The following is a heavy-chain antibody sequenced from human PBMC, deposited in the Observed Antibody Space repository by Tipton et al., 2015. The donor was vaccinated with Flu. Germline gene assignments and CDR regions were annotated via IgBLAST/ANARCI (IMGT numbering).Heavy chain of an antibody. CDR3: ARHTGDSVRGVIDY. D-gene: IGHD3-10*02. CDR1: GYSIRSDYY. J-gene: IGHJ4*02. V-gene: IGHV4-38-2*02. Sequence: TLSLTCTVSGYSIRSDYYWGWVRRPPGKGLEWIGTNYHSGTTYYNPSLKSRPTISVDTSKNQFSLRLSSVTAADTACYYCARHTGDSVRGVIDYWGQGTLVTVSS. CDR2: NYHSGTT.